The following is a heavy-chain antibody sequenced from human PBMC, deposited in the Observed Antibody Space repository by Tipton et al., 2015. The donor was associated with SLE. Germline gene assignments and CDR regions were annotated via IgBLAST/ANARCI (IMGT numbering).Heavy chain of an antibody. CDR3: ARDVPSLLTGDRWDAFDI. J-gene: IGHJ3*02. Sequence: TLSLTCAVYGGSFSGYYWSWIRQPPGKGLEWIGEINHSGSTNYNPSLKSRVTISVDTSKNQFSLKLSSVTAADTAVYHCARDVPSLLTGDRWDAFDIWGQGTMVTVSS. CDR2: INHSGST. V-gene: IGHV4-34*01. CDR1: GGSFSGYY. D-gene: IGHD7-27*01.